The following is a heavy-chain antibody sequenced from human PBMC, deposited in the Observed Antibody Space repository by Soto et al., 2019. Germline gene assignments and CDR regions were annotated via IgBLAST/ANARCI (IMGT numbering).Heavy chain of an antibody. CDR1: GFTFSSYA. J-gene: IGHJ4*02. CDR3: AKEGRGDWLYGY. V-gene: IGHV3-23*01. D-gene: IGHD3-9*01. CDR2: ISGSGGST. Sequence: EVQLLESGGGLVQPGGSLRLSCAASGFTFSSYAMSWVRQAPGKGLEWVSAISGSGGSTYYADSVKGRFTISRDNSKNTLYLQMNSMRAEDTGVYYCAKEGRGDWLYGYWGQVTLVTVSS.